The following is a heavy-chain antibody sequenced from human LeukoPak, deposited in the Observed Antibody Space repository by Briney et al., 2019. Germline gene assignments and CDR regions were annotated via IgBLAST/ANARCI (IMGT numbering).Heavy chain of an antibody. D-gene: IGHD5-18*01. CDR1: GYTFSSYG. V-gene: IGHV1-18*01. CDR2: ISAYNGNT. J-gene: IGHJ4*02. CDR3: ARQVDTSMALPDY. Sequence: GASVKVSCKASGYTFSSYGISWVRQAPGQGLEWMGWISAYNGNTNYAQKHRGRVTMTTDTSTSTAYMEVRSLRSDDTAIYHCARQVDTSMALPDYWGQGTLVTVSS.